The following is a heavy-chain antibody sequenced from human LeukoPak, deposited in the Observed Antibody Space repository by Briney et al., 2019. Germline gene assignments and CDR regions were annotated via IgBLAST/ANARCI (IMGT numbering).Heavy chain of an antibody. D-gene: IGHD2-15*01. CDR3: ARQGCSGGSCLDAFDI. CDR1: GDSFSSYY. Sequence: PSETLSLTCTVSGDSFSSYYWSWIRQPPGKGLEWTGYMYYSGSPNYNPSLKSRVTISVDTSKNQFSLKLASVTAADTAVYYCARQGCSGGSCLDAFDIWGQGTMVTVSS. J-gene: IGHJ3*02. CDR2: MYYSGSP. V-gene: IGHV4-59*08.